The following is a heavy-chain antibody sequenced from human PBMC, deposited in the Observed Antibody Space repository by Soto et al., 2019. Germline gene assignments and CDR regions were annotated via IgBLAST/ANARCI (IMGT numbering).Heavy chain of an antibody. CDR3: ARDFGSGYFDF. Sequence: PSETMSLTCAFSGDSVSSGMFYASWKGQHPRKGIEWIGYVYYSAPSNYNPSIKSPVTTSVETSKNHFSLRPTSVTAADTALYYCARDFGSGYFDFWGQGTLVTVSS. CDR2: VYYSAPS. J-gene: IGHJ4*02. D-gene: IGHD3-10*01. CDR1: GDSVSSGMFY. V-gene: IGHV4-61*03.